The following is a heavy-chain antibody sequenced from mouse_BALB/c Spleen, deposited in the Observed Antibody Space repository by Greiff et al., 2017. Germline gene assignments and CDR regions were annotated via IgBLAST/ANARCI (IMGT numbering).Heavy chain of an antibody. CDR2: IDPANGNT. CDR3: AGARDYGHDEGTWFAD. CDR1: GFNIKDTY. V-gene: IGHV14-3*02. J-gene: IGHJ3*01. Sequence: VQLQQSGAELVKPGASVKLSCTASGFNIKDTYMHWVKQRPEQGLEWIGRIDPANGNTKYDPKFQGKATITADTSSNTAYLQLSSLTSEDTAVYYCAGARDYGHDEGTWFADWGQGTLVTVSA. D-gene: IGHD2-2*01.